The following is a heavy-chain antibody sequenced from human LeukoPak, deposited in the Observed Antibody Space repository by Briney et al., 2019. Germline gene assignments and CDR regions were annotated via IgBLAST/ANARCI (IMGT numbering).Heavy chain of an antibody. D-gene: IGHD2-15*01. CDR2: ISYDGSNK. V-gene: IGHV3-30*18. CDR3: AKDSVVVAATWEYYFDN. CDR1: GFTFSTYG. Sequence: AGGSLRLSCAASGFTFSTYGMHWVRQTPGKGLEWVAVISYDGSNKYYADFVKGRFTISRDNSKNTLYLQINSLRGEDTAVYYCAKDSVVVAATWEYYFDNWGQGTLVTVSS. J-gene: IGHJ4*02.